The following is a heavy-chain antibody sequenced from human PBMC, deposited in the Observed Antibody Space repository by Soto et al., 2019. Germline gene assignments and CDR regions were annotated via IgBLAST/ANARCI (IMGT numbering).Heavy chain of an antibody. Sequence: SQTLSLTCAISGDSVSSNGAAWNWIRQSPSRGLEWLGRTYYRSRWYSDYAPSVKSRITVNPDTSQNQFSLQLNSVTPEDTAVYYCAKERWLAPWGQGTLVTVSS. CDR2: TYYRSRWYS. D-gene: IGHD6-19*01. J-gene: IGHJ5*02. CDR3: AKERWLAP. V-gene: IGHV6-1*01. CDR1: GDSVSSNGAA.